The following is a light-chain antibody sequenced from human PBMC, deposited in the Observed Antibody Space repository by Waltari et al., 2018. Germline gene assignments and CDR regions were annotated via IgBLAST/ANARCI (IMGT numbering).Light chain of an antibody. CDR3: SSYTSSSLYV. J-gene: IGLJ1*01. CDR1: TSDVGAYNY. V-gene: IGLV2-14*03. CDR2: DVS. Sequence: QSALTQPASVSGSPGQSITISCTGTTSDVGAYNYVSWYQQHPGKAPKLMIYDVSNRLSGVSNRFPGSKSGNTASLIISGLQAEDEADYYCSSYTSSSLYVFGRGTKVTVL.